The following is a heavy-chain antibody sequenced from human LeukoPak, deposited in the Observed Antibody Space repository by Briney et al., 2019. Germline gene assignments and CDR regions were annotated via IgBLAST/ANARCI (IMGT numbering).Heavy chain of an antibody. V-gene: IGHV3-7*05. CDR1: GFSFSNFW. Sequence: GGSLRLSCAASGFSFSNFWMSWVRQAPGKGLEWVANIKEDGSAKYYVDSVKGRFTISRDNAKNSLYLQMNSLRAEDTAVYYCVRAYNWNYGDYWGQGTLVTVSS. CDR3: VRAYNWNYGDY. J-gene: IGHJ4*02. D-gene: IGHD1-7*01. CDR2: IKEDGSAK.